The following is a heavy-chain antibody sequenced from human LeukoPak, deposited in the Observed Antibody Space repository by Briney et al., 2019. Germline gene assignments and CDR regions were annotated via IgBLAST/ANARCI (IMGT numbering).Heavy chain of an antibody. V-gene: IGHV3-30*04. J-gene: IGHJ4*02. Sequence: GGSLRLSCAASGFTFSSYAMHWVRQAPGKGLEWVAFISSDGRIQYYAYSVKGRFTISRDNSKNTLFLQMNGLRDEDTAVYYCDPHDSASQFWGQGTLVTVSS. CDR3: DPHDSASQF. CDR2: ISSDGRIQ. CDR1: GFTFSSYA. D-gene: IGHD6-6*01.